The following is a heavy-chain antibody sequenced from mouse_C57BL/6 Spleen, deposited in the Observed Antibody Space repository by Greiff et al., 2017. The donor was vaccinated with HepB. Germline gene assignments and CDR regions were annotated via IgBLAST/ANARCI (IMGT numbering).Heavy chain of an antibody. V-gene: IGHV3-6*01. CDR3: ARVLGLFDY. CDR1: GYSITSGYY. D-gene: IGHD4-1*01. Sequence: EVQLQESGPGLVKPSQSLSLTCSVTGYSITSGYYWNWIRQFPGNKLEWMGYISYDGSNNYNPSLKNRISITRDTSKNQFFLKLNSVTTEDTATYYCARVLGLFDYWGQGTTLTVSS. CDR2: ISYDGSN. J-gene: IGHJ2*01.